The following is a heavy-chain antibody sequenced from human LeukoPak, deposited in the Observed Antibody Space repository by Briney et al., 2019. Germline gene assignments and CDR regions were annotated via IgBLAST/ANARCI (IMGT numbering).Heavy chain of an antibody. CDR3: ARQGYCSGGTCYRYFDY. CDR1: GYSISSGYY. D-gene: IGHD2-15*01. CDR2: IYHSGDT. J-gene: IGHJ4*02. Sequence: SETLSLTCAVSGYSISSGYYWGWIRQPPGKGLEWIGSIYHSGDTYYNPSLKSRITISVDTSKNQFSLKLNSVTVADTAVYYCARQGYCSGGTCYRYFDYWGQGTLVTVSS. V-gene: IGHV4-38-2*01.